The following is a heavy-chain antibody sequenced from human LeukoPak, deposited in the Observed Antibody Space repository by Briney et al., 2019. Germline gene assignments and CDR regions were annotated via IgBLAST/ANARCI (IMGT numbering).Heavy chain of an antibody. D-gene: IGHD3-16*01. J-gene: IGHJ4*02. Sequence: GGSLRLSCVVSEFMFSSYWMHWVRQVPGKGLVWVSSMDSDGSITTYADSVKGRFTISRDNAKNSLFLQMNSLRVEDTAVYYCVRGGRGERPNYWGQGTLVTVSS. V-gene: IGHV3-74*01. CDR1: EFMFSSYW. CDR2: MDSDGSIT. CDR3: VRGGRGERPNY.